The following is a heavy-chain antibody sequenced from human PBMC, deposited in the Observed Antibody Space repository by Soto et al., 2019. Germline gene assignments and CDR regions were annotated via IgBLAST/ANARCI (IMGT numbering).Heavy chain of an antibody. CDR2: ISGGGGST. CDR3: ARAYGSGNLFDY. CDR1: GFTFSSYA. D-gene: IGHD3-10*01. Sequence: EVQLLESGGGLVQPGGSLRLSCAASGFTFSSYAMTWVRQAPGKGLEWVSAISGGGGSTSYADSVKGRFTISRDNSKNTLYLQMDGVRAGDTGVYYCARAYGSGNLFDYWGQGTLVTVSS. V-gene: IGHV3-23*01. J-gene: IGHJ4*02.